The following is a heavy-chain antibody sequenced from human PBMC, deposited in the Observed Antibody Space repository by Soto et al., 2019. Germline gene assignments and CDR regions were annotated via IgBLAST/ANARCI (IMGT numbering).Heavy chain of an antibody. CDR2: IYCSGSN. CDR3: ARAGVPLLGIGAFDI. V-gene: IGHV4-39*01. D-gene: IGHD7-27*01. Sequence: PSETLSPTRTAFGGSTSSSRYYWGWIRNPPGKGLEWIGSIYCSGSNYYNPSLQSRVTISVDTSKNQFSLKLRSVTAADTAVYYCARAGVPLLGIGAFDIWGQGTMVTVSS. CDR1: GGSTSSSRYY. J-gene: IGHJ3*02.